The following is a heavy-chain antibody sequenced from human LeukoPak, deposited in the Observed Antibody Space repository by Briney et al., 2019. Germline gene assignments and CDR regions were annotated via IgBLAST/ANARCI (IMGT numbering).Heavy chain of an antibody. V-gene: IGHV4-59*12. CDR2: IYYSGST. Sequence: SETLSLTCTVSGGSISSYYWSWIRQPPGKGLEWIGYIYYSGSTNYNPSLKSRVTISVDTSKNQFSLKLSSVTAADTAVYYCARAFEGSNYDILTGYRWFDPWGQGTLVTVSS. CDR1: GGSISSYY. J-gene: IGHJ5*02. CDR3: ARAFEGSNYDILTGYRWFDP. D-gene: IGHD3-9*01.